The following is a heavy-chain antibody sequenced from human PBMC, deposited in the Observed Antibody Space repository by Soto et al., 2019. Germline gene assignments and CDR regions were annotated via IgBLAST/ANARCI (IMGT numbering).Heavy chain of an antibody. CDR1: GLTVSSNY. D-gene: IGHD4-17*01. CDR2: IYSGGAT. Sequence: EVQLVETGGGLIQTGGSLRISCAASGLTVSSNYMSLVRQAPGKGLEWVSLIYSGGATYYADSVKGRFNISRENSKNTLYLQMNSLIAEDTAVYYCAREGAEYGDYSFAILGQGTMDTFSS. J-gene: IGHJ3*02. V-gene: IGHV3-53*02. CDR3: AREGAEYGDYSFAI.